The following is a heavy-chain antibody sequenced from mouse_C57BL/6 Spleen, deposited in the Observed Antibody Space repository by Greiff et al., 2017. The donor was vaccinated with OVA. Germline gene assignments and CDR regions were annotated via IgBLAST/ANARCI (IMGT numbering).Heavy chain of an antibody. CDR1: GYTFSDYY. J-gene: IGHJ1*03. D-gene: IGHD1-1*01. Sequence: EVKVEESGGGLVQPGGSLKLSCAASGYTFSDYYMYWVRQTPEKRLEWVAYISNGGGSTYYPDTVKGRFTISRDNAKNTLYLQMSRLKSEDTAMYYGARQVYGSSYYFDVWGTGTTVTVSS. V-gene: IGHV5-12*01. CDR3: ARQVYGSSYYFDV. CDR2: ISNGGGST.